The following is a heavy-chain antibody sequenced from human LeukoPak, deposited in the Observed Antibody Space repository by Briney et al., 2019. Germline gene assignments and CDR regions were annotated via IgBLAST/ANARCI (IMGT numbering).Heavy chain of an antibody. CDR1: EFTFSSYS. D-gene: IGHD3-22*01. V-gene: IGHV3-21*01. Sequence: PGGSLRLSCAASEFTFSSYSMNWVRQAPGKGLEWVSSISSSSSYIYYADSVKGRFTISRDNAKNSLYLQMNSLRAEDTAVYYCARGSITMIEDAFDIWGQGTMVTVSS. J-gene: IGHJ3*02. CDR2: ISSSSSYI. CDR3: ARGSITMIEDAFDI.